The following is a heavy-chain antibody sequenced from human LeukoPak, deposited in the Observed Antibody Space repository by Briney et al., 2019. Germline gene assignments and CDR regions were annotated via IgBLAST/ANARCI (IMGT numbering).Heavy chain of an antibody. CDR2: ISSSSSYI. D-gene: IGHD4-17*01. CDR3: ARDLGDYVPLVDY. CDR1: GFTFSSYS. J-gene: IGHJ4*02. V-gene: IGHV3-21*01. Sequence: GESLKISCAASGFTFSSYSMNWVRQAPGKGLKWVSSISSSSSYIYYADSVKGRFTISRDNAKNSLYLQMNSLRAEDTAVYYCARDLGDYVPLVDYWGQGTLVTVSS.